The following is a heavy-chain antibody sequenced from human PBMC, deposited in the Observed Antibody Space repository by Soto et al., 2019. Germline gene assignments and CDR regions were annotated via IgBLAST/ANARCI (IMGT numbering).Heavy chain of an antibody. CDR1: GFTFSSYA. Sequence: GGSLRLSCSASGFTFSSYAMHWVRQAPGKGLEYVSAISSNGGSTYYADSVKGRFTISRDNSKNTLYLQMSSLRAEDTAVYYCVKDYLLTVTFGGVIVENAFDIWGQGTMVTVSS. CDR3: VKDYLLTVTFGGVIVENAFDI. J-gene: IGHJ3*02. CDR2: ISSNGGST. V-gene: IGHV3-64D*08. D-gene: IGHD3-16*02.